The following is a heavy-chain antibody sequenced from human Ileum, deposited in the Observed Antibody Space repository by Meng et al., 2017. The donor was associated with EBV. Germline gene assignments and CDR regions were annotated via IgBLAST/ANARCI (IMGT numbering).Heavy chain of an antibody. Sequence: QLMQFGTDVKKHGASVKASFDPSGYDFTSHGISWVRQAPGQGFEWMGWINTYNVNTKYAQNFQGRVTMTTDTSTSTAYMELRSLRSDDTAVYYCGRDYCSSTACYFSKIDPWGQGTLVTVSS. CDR2: INTYNVNT. CDR3: GRDYCSSTACYFSKIDP. CDR1: GYDFTSHG. D-gene: IGHD2-2*01. J-gene: IGHJ5*02. V-gene: IGHV1-18*01.